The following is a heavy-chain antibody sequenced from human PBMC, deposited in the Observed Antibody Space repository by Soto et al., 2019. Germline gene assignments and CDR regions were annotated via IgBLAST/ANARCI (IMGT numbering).Heavy chain of an antibody. J-gene: IGHJ6*02. CDR3: ARELGARSNSGYCGGYYYYGMDV. Sequence: SQTLSLTCAISGDSVSSNSAALNFIIQSPSIFLYFLGNTYYISKWYNDYAVSVKSRITINPDTSKNQFSLQLNSVTPEDTAVYYCARELGARSNSGYCGGYYYYGMDVLGQGTTVTVS. V-gene: IGHV6-1*01. D-gene: IGHD5-12*01. CDR1: GDSVSSNSAA. CDR2: TYYISKWYN.